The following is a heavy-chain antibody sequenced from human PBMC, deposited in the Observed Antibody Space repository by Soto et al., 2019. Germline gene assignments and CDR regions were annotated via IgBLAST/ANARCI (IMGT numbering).Heavy chain of an antibody. V-gene: IGHV3-11*01. CDR1: GFTFSDYY. CDR2: ISSSGSTI. CDR3: AREMGIAAAGSPLDY. D-gene: IGHD6-13*01. J-gene: IGHJ4*02. Sequence: VGSLRLSCAASGFTFSDYYMSWIRQAPGKGLEWVSYISSSGSTIYYADSVKGRFTISRDNAKNSLYLQMNSLRAEDTAVYYCAREMGIAAAGSPLDYWGQGTLVTVSS.